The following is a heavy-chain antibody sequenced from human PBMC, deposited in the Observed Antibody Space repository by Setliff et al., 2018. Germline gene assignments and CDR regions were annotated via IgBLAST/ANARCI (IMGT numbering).Heavy chain of an antibody. J-gene: IGHJ4*02. CDR3: ARDMMGGGFFGVVNPIDY. D-gene: IGHD3-3*01. V-gene: IGHV3-21*01. CDR1: GFTFSSYS. Sequence: ETLRLSCAASGFTFSSYSMNWVRQAPGKGLEWVSSISSSSSYIYYADSVKGRFTISRDNAKNSLYLQMNSLRAEDTAVYYCARDMMGGGFFGVVNPIDYWGQGTLVTVSS. CDR2: ISSSSSYI.